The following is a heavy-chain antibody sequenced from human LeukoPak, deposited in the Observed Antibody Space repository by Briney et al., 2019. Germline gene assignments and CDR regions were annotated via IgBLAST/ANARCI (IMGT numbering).Heavy chain of an antibody. J-gene: IGHJ4*02. D-gene: IGHD6-19*01. CDR1: GFTFSSYA. Sequence: GGSLRLSCAASGFTFSSYAMSWVRQAPGKGLEWVSSISSSGSSTYYADSVKGRFTISRDNSKNTLFLQMNSLRAEDTAVYYCATQRSGWHYFDYWGQGTLVTVSS. CDR3: ATQRSGWHYFDY. CDR2: ISSSGSST. V-gene: IGHV3-23*01.